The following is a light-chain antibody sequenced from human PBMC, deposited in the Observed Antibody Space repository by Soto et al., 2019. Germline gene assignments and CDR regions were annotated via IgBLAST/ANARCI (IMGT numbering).Light chain of an antibody. J-gene: IGKJ1*01. V-gene: IGKV1-5*01. CDR2: DAS. CDR3: QHFNSYPWT. CDR1: QNIDIW. Sequence: DIQMTQSPSTLSTSVGDSVTITCRASQNIDIWLSWYQQKPGKAPKLLIYDASNLRSGVPSRFSGSGSGTEFTLTISSLQPDDFATYYCQHFNSYPWTFGQGTKVDIK.